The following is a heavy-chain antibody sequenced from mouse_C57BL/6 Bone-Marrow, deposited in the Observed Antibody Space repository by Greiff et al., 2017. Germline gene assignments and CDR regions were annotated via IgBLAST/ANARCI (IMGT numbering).Heavy chain of an antibody. CDR2: INPYNGGT. CDR3: ARNYGSSHYAMDY. J-gene: IGHJ4*01. Sequence: EVKLQESGPVLVKPGASVKMSCKASGYTFTDYYMNWVKQSHGKSLEWIGVINPYNGGTSYNQKFKGKATLTVDKSSSTAYMELNSLTSEDSAVYYCARNYGSSHYAMDYWGQGTSVTVSS. D-gene: IGHD1-1*01. V-gene: IGHV1-19*01. CDR1: GYTFTDYY.